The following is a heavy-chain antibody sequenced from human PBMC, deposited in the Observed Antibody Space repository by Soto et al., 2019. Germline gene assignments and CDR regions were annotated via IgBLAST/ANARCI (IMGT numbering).Heavy chain of an antibody. CDR3: AKRASGSYFDY. CDR2: GSGDST. Sequence: GSGDSTYYADSVKGRFTISRDNSKNTLYLQMNSLRAEDTAVHYCAKRASGSYFDYWGQGTLVTVSS. V-gene: IGHV3-23*01. J-gene: IGHJ4*02. D-gene: IGHD3-10*01.